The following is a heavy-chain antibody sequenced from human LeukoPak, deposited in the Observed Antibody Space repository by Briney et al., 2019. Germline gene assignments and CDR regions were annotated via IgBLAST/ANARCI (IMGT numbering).Heavy chain of an antibody. V-gene: IGHV1-69*13. CDR1: GGTFSSYA. J-gene: IGHJ5*02. CDR2: IIPIFGTA. D-gene: IGHD3-3*01. CDR3: ARRHYDFWSGYYRSFWFDP. Sequence: SVKVSCKASGGTFSSYAISWVRQAPGQGLEWMGGIIPIFGTANYAQKFQGRVTITADESTSTAYMELSSLRSEDTAVYYCARRHYDFWSGYYRSFWFDPWGQGTLVTVSS.